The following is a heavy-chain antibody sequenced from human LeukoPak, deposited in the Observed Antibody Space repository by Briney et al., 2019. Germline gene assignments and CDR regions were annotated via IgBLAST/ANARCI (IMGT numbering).Heavy chain of an antibody. Sequence: SETLSLTCTVSYGSISSSHYYWGWIRQPPGKGLEYIGNIYYSGSTYYNPSLKSRVTISLDTSKNQFSLKLSSVTAADTAVYYCARHRIGRGYGSGSYSYYYYYMDVWGKGTTVTISS. CDR2: IYYSGST. CDR3: ARHRIGRGYGSGSYSYYYYYMDV. V-gene: IGHV4-39*01. D-gene: IGHD3-10*01. J-gene: IGHJ6*03. CDR1: YGSISSSHYY.